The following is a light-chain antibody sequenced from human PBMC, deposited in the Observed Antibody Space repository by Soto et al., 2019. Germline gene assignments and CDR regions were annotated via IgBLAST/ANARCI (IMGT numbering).Light chain of an antibody. CDR1: QSVSSSY. CDR2: DAS. CDR3: QQYGTSVYT. Sequence: EIVLTQSPGTLSLSPGERATLSCRASQSVSSSYLAWYQQKPGQAPRLLIYDASTRATGIPDRFRGSGSGTDFTLTINRLEPEDFAVYYCQQYGTSVYTFGQGTNLDIK. V-gene: IGKV3-20*01. J-gene: IGKJ2*01.